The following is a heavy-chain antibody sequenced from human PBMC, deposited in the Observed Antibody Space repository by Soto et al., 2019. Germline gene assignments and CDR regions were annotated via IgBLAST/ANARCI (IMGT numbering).Heavy chain of an antibody. CDR3: AKEGHYGEPFDY. Sequence: GGSLRLSCAASGFTFSSYGMHWVRQAPGKGLEWVAVISYDGSNKYYADSVKGRFTISRDNSKNTLYLQMNSLRAEDTAVYYCAKEGHYGEPFDYWDQGTLVTVSS. CDR2: ISYDGSNK. V-gene: IGHV3-30*18. CDR1: GFTFSSYG. D-gene: IGHD4-17*01. J-gene: IGHJ4*02.